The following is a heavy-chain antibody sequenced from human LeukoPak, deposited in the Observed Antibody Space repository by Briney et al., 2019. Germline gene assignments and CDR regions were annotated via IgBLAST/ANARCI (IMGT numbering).Heavy chain of an antibody. CDR2: ISGSGGST. CDR1: GFTFSSYA. J-gene: IGHJ4*02. CDR3: AKLNGYYYDSSGYLFDY. Sequence: GGSLRLSCAASGFTFSSYAMSWVRQAPGKGLEWVSAISGSGGSTYYADSVKGRFTISRDNSKNTLYLQMNSLRAEDTAVYYCAKLNGYYYDSSGYLFDYWGQGTLVTVSS. V-gene: IGHV3-23*01. D-gene: IGHD3-22*01.